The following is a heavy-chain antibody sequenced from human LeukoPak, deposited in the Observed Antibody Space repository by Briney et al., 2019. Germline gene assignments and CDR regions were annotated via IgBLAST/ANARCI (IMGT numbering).Heavy chain of an antibody. CDR2: IYYSGST. Sequence: SETLSLTCTVSGGSISSSSYYWGWIRQPPGKGLEWIGSIYYSGSTYYNPSLKSRVTISVDTSKSQFSLKLNSVTAADTAVYYCARNRYYYGSGNYGVPNWFDPWGQGTLVTVSS. CDR3: ARNRYYYGSGNYGVPNWFDP. D-gene: IGHD3-10*01. V-gene: IGHV4-39*01. CDR1: GGSISSSSYY. J-gene: IGHJ5*02.